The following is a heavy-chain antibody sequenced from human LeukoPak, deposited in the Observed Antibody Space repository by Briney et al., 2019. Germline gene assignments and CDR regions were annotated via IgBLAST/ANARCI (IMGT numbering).Heavy chain of an antibody. Sequence: SETLSLTCSISGDSITSYYWNWIRQPPGRGLEWIGYVFHSGVTNHNPSLKSRVTLSLDTSKNQFSLKLKSVTAADTAVYFCATRADWFDPWGQGTLVTVSS. CDR3: ATRADWFDP. J-gene: IGHJ5*02. CDR2: VFHSGVT. V-gene: IGHV4-59*12. CDR1: GDSITSYY.